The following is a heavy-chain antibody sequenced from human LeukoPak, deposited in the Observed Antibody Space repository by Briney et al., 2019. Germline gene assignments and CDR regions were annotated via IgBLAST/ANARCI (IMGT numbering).Heavy chain of an antibody. CDR3: ARDLAVAGSWNYYYYYGMDV. Sequence: GGSLRLSCAASGFTFSSYSMNWVRQAPGKGLEWVSYISSSSSTIYYADSVKGRFTISRDNAKNSLYLQMNSLRAEDTAVYYCARDLAVAGSWNYYYYYGMDVWGQGTTVTVSS. CDR1: GFTFSSYS. D-gene: IGHD6-19*01. V-gene: IGHV3-48*04. J-gene: IGHJ6*02. CDR2: ISSSSSTI.